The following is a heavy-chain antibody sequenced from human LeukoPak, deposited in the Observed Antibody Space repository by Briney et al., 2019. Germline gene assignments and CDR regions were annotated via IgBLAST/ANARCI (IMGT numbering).Heavy chain of an antibody. CDR3: AREVGSSSEA. J-gene: IGHJ5*02. D-gene: IGHD6-6*01. V-gene: IGHV4-61*02. Sequence: PSETLSLTCTVSGVSISSGSYYWSWIRQPAGKGLEWIGRIYTSGSTNYNPSLKSRVTISVDTSKNQFSLKLSSVTAADTAVYYCAREVGSSSEAWGQGTLVTVSS. CDR2: IYTSGST. CDR1: GVSISSGSYY.